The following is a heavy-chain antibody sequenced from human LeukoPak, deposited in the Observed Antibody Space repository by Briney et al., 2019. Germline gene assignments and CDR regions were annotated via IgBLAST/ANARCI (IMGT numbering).Heavy chain of an antibody. CDR3: AEGTSITIFCPLES. CDR2: ISYDGSNK. J-gene: IGHJ4*02. V-gene: IGHV3-30-3*02. CDR1: GFTFSSYA. Sequence: GGSLRLSCAASGFTFSSYAMHWVRQAPGKGLEWVVVISYDGSNKYYADSVKGRFTISRDNSKNTLYLQMNSLTAADAALYYCAEGTSITIFCPLESWGQGTLVAVSS. D-gene: IGHD3-9*01.